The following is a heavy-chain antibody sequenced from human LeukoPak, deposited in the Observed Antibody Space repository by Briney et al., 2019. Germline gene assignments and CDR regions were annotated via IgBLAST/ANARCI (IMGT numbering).Heavy chain of an antibody. V-gene: IGHV1-24*01. CDR2: FDPEDGET. D-gene: IGHD6-13*01. J-gene: IGHJ4*02. CDR1: GYTLTELS. CDR3: ATLPYSSSWYEYYFDY. Sequence: ASVKVSCKVSGYTLTELSMHWVRQAPGKGREWMGGFDPEDGETIYAQKFQGRVTMTEDTSTDTAYLELSSLRSEDTAVYYCATLPYSSSWYEYYFDYWGQGTLDTVCS.